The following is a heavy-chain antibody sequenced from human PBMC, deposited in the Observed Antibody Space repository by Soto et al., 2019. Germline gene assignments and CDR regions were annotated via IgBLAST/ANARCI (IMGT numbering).Heavy chain of an antibody. D-gene: IGHD6-19*01. V-gene: IGHV4-34*01. CDR1: GGSFSDFY. Sequence: QVQLQQWGAGLLKPSETLSLTCAVYGGSFSDFYWTWIRQPPGKGLEWIGEINHSGSTNYNPSLKSRVXXXVXXSKNQCSLNLTSVTAADTAVYYCGPRGAVADPRGYWGQGTLVTVSS. CDR3: GPRGAVADPRGY. CDR2: INHSGST. J-gene: IGHJ4*02.